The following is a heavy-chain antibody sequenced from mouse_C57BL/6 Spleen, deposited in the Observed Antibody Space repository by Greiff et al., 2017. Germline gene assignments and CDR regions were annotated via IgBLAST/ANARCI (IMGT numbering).Heavy chain of an antibody. Sequence: QVQLKESGAELVRPGASVKLSCKASGYTFTDYYINWVKQRPGQGLEWIARIYPGSGNTYYNEKFKGKATLTAEKSSSTAYMQLSSLTSEDSAVYFCARLGGNYVDYWGQGTTLTVSS. J-gene: IGHJ2*01. CDR1: GYTFTDYY. CDR3: ARLGGNYVDY. V-gene: IGHV1-76*01. CDR2: IYPGSGNT.